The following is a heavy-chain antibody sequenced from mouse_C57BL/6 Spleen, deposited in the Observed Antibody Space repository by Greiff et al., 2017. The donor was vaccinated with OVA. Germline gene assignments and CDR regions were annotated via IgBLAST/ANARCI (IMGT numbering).Heavy chain of an antibody. CDR2: IDPSDGYT. D-gene: IGHD3-1*01. CDR1: GYTFTSYW. J-gene: IGHJ1*03. V-gene: IGHV1-50*01. Sequence: QVQLQQPGAELVKPGASVKLSCKASGYTFTSYWMQWVNQRPGQGLEWIGEIDPSDGYTNYNQKFKGKATLTVDTSSSTAYMQLSSLTSEDYAVNYSARSGCGNGYFDVWGTGTTVTVSS. CDR3: ARSGCGNGYFDV.